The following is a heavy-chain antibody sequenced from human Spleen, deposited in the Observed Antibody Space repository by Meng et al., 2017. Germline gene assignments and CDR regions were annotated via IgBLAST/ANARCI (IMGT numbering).Heavy chain of an antibody. V-gene: IGHV3-74*01. CDR2: IRSDGGIT. CDR3: VRNLRGSYGSLGA. D-gene: IGHD1-26*01. J-gene: IGHJ4*02. Sequence: GESLKISRGASGFNFGNYNMHWVRQSPGKGLEWTSRIRSDGGITTYADSVKGRFTISRDNAKNTLYLQKNSLGAEDTAVYYCVRNLRGSYGSLGAWGQGTLVTVSS. CDR1: GFNFGNYN.